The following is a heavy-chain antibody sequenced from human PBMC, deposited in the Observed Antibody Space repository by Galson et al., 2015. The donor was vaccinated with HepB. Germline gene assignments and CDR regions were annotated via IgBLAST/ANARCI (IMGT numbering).Heavy chain of an antibody. J-gene: IGHJ4*02. CDR1: GLTFSSYA. D-gene: IGHD1-7*01. CDR3: AKINRNYYYFDY. Sequence: SLRLSCAASGLTFSSYAMSWVRQAPGKGLEWVSAISGGGGSTYSADSVKGRFTISRDSSKNTLFLQMNSLRAEDTAVYYCAKINRNYYYFDYWGQGTLVTVSS. CDR2: ISGGGGST. V-gene: IGHV3-23*01.